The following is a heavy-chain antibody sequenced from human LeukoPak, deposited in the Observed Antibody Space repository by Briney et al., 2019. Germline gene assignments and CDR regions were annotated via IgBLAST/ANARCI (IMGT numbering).Heavy chain of an antibody. D-gene: IGHD3-9*01. CDR1: GITLSNYG. V-gene: IGHV3-23*01. CDR2: ISGSGGGT. Sequence: GGSLRLSCAVSGITLSNYGMSWVRQAPGKGLEWVAGISGSGGGTKYADSVKGRFTISRDNSKNTLFLQMTSLRPDDTAVYFCAKRGVVIRIILVGFHKEANYFESWGRGALVTVSS. J-gene: IGHJ4*02. CDR3: AKRGVVIRIILVGFHKEANYFES.